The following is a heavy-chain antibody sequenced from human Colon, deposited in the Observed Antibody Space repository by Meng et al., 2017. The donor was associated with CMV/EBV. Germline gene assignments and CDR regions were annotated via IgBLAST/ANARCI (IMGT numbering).Heavy chain of an antibody. V-gene: IGHV3-74*01. D-gene: IGHD6-13*01. J-gene: IGHJ4*02. CDR3: LAATFY. CDR2: INSDGSGT. CDR1: GFTFSSYG. Sequence: GESLKISCAASGFTFSSYGMHWVRQAPGKGLEWVARINSDGSGTSYADSVKGRFTISRDNAKNTLYLQMNSLRAEDTAVYYCLAATFYWGQGTLVTVSS.